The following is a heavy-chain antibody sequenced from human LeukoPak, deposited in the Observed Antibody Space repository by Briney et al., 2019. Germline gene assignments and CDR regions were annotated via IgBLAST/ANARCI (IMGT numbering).Heavy chain of an antibody. Sequence: PGRSLRLSCAASGFTFDDYAMHWVRQAPGKGLEWVSGISWNSGSIGYADSVKGRFTISRDNAKNSLYLQMNSLRAEDTAVYSCAKISTVTENFHHWGQGTLVTVSS. V-gene: IGHV3-9*01. J-gene: IGHJ4*02. CDR3: AKISTVTENFHH. CDR1: GFTFDDYA. D-gene: IGHD4-17*01. CDR2: ISWNSGSI.